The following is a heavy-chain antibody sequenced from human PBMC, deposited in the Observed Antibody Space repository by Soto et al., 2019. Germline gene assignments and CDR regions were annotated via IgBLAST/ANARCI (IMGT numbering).Heavy chain of an antibody. V-gene: IGHV1-69*13. Sequence: ASVKVSCKASGGTFSSYAISWVRQAPGQGLEWMGGIIPIFGTANYAQKFQGRVTITADESTSTAYMELSSLRSEDTAVYYCAREVLLYSSSSYYVDYWGQGTLVTVSS. CDR3: AREVLLYSSSSYYVDY. J-gene: IGHJ4*02. D-gene: IGHD6-6*01. CDR2: IIPIFGTA. CDR1: GGTFSSYA.